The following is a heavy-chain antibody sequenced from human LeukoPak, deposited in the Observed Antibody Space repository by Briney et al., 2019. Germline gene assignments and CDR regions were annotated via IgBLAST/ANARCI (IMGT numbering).Heavy chain of an antibody. Sequence: QPGGSLRLSCAASGFTFSSYEMNWVRPAPGKGLEWVSYISSSASMLYYADSVKGRFTISRDNAKNSLYLQMNSLRAEDTAVYYCARSSGVVVTAMRSKDFDYWGQGTLVTVSS. CDR3: ARSSGVVVTAMRSKDFDY. V-gene: IGHV3-48*03. J-gene: IGHJ4*02. D-gene: IGHD2-21*02. CDR2: ISSSASML. CDR1: GFTFSSYE.